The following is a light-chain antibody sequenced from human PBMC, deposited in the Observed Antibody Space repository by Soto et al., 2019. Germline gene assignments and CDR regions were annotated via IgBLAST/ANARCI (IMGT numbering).Light chain of an antibody. Sequence: QSALTQPASVSGSPGQSITISCTGTSSDVGGYNYVSWYQQHPGKAPRLLIYDVTYRPSGVSNRFSGSKSGNTASLTISGLQAEDEADYYCSSFASSSTPVIFGGGTKLTV. V-gene: IGLV2-14*01. CDR3: SSFASSSTPVI. CDR1: SSDVGGYNY. J-gene: IGLJ2*01. CDR2: DVT.